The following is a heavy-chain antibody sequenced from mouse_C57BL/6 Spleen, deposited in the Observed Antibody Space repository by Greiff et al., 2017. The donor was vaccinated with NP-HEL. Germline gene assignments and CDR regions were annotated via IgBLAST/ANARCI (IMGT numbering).Heavy chain of an antibody. J-gene: IGHJ4*01. CDR2: ISSGSSTI. CDR1: GFTFSDYG. Sequence: EVQGVESGGGLVKPGGSLKLSCAASGFTFSDYGMHWVRQAPEKGLEWVAYISSGSSTIYYADTVKGRFTISRDNAKNTLFLQMTSLRSEDTAMYYCARPDSNYVRAMDYWGQGTSVTVSS. V-gene: IGHV5-17*01. CDR3: ARPDSNYVRAMDY. D-gene: IGHD2-5*01.